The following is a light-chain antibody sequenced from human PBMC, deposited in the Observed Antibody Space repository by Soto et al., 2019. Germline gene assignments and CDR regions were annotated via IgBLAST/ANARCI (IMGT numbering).Light chain of an antibody. CDR1: QSVSSSY. Sequence: EIVLTQSPGTLSLSPGERATLSCRASQSVSSSYLAWYQQKPGQAPRLLIYGASSRATGIPDRFSSSGSGTDFTVTISILEREDFAVYYCQQYGSSPDTFGPGTKVDIK. CDR2: GAS. J-gene: IGKJ3*01. CDR3: QQYGSSPDT. V-gene: IGKV3-20*01.